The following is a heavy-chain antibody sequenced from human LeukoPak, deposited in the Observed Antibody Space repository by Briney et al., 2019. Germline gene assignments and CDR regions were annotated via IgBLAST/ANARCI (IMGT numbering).Heavy chain of an antibody. CDR2: ISWDGGST. CDR3: AKDLSTSGWILDY. CDR1: GFSFDAYN. J-gene: IGHJ4*02. V-gene: IGHV3-43*01. Sequence: GGSLRLSCAASGFSFDAYNMHWVRQAPGEGLEWVSVISWDGGSTYYADSVKGRFTISRDNSKNSLYLQMNSLRTEDTALYCCAKDLSTSGWILDYWGQGTLLTVSS. D-gene: IGHD6-19*01.